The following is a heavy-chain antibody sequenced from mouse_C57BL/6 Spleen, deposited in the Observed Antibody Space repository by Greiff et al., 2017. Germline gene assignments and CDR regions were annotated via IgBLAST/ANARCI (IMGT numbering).Heavy chain of an antibody. V-gene: IGHV6-3*01. CDR1: GFTFSNYW. D-gene: IGHD1-1*01. CDR3: TDYYYGSRGGYAMDD. Sequence: EVKVVESGGGLVQPGGSMKLSCVASGFTFSNYWMNWVRQSPEKGLEWVAQIRLKSDNYATHYAESVKGRFTISRDDSKSSVYLQMNNLRAEDTGIYYCTDYYYGSRGGYAMDDWGQGTSVTVSS. J-gene: IGHJ4*01. CDR2: IRLKSDNYAT.